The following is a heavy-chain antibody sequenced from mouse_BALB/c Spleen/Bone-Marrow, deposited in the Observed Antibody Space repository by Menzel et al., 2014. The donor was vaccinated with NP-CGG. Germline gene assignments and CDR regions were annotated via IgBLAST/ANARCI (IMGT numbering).Heavy chain of an antibody. Sequence: QVQLQQSGAELVKPGASVKMSCKASGYTFTSYNMHWVKQTPGQGLEWIGAIYPGNGDTSYNQKFKGKATLTADKSSSPPYRRLSTLTSEDSGVYSGAGFGEVFNAGGAGTRSPSPQ. J-gene: IGHJ1*01. CDR1: GYTFTSYN. CDR2: IYPGNGDT. CDR3: AGFGEVFNA. V-gene: IGHV1-12*01.